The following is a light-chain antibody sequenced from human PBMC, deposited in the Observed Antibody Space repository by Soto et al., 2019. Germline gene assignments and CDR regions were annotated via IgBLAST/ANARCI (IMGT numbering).Light chain of an antibody. CDR3: CSYASSSTFDVV. V-gene: IGLV2-23*03. CDR1: STDVGSYNV. Sequence: QSALTQPASVSGSPGQSITISCTGTSTDVGSYNVVSWYQQHPGKAPKLIIYEGNKRPSGVSNRFSGSKSGNTASLTISGLQAEDESDYYCCSYASSSTFDVVFGGGTQLTVL. CDR2: EGN. J-gene: IGLJ2*01.